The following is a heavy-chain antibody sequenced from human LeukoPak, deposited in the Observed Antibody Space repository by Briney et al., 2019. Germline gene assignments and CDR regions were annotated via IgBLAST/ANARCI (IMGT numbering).Heavy chain of an antibody. D-gene: IGHD1-14*01. Sequence: GGSLRLSCAASGFTFSSHAMSWVRQAPGKGLEWVSAISGSDGRLFYADSVKGRFTISRDNSKNTLFLQMNSLRAEDTALYYCAKESPYRAPTRTYYFDYWGQGTLVTVSS. CDR3: AKESPYRAPTRTYYFDY. J-gene: IGHJ4*02. CDR2: ISGSDGRL. V-gene: IGHV3-23*01. CDR1: GFTFSSHA.